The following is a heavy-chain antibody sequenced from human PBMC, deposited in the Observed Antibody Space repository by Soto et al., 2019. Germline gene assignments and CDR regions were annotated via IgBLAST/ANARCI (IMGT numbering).Heavy chain of an antibody. V-gene: IGHV3-23*01. CDR1: GFTFSSYA. J-gene: IGHJ4*02. Sequence: GGSLRLSCAASGFTFSSYAMTWVRQAPGKGLEWVSTISGSGGSTYYADSVKGRFTISRDNSKNTLYLQMNSLRAEDTAMYYCAKDISTYDTSGYYFDSWGQGSLVTVSS. CDR3: AKDISTYDTSGYYFDS. CDR2: ISGSGGST. D-gene: IGHD3-22*01.